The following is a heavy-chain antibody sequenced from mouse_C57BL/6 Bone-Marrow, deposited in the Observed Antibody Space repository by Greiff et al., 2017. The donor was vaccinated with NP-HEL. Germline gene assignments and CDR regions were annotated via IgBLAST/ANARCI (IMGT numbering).Heavy chain of an antibody. CDR3: ARDDYLYYYAMDY. Sequence: QVQLQQSGAELAKPGASVKLSCQASGYTFTSYWMHWVKQRPGQGLEWIGYINPSSGYTKYNQKFKDKATLTADKSSSTAYMQLSSLTYEDSAVYYCARDDYLYYYAMDYWGQGTSVTVSS. D-gene: IGHD2-4*01. V-gene: IGHV1-7*01. J-gene: IGHJ4*01. CDR1: GYTFTSYW. CDR2: INPSSGYT.